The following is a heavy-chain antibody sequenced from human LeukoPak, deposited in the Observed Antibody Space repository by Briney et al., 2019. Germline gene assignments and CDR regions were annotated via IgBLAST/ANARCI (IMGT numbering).Heavy chain of an antibody. CDR2: ISDSGGST. CDR3: AKRGVVIRVILVGFHKEAYYFDS. V-gene: IGHV3-23*01. D-gene: IGHD3-22*01. J-gene: IGHJ4*02. Sequence: GGSLRLSCAVSGITLSNYVMSWVRQAPGKGLEWVAGISDSGGSTNYADSVKGRFTISGDNPKNTLYLQMNGLRAEDTAGYFCAKRGVVIRVILVGFHKEAYYFDSWGQGALVTVSS. CDR1: GITLSNYV.